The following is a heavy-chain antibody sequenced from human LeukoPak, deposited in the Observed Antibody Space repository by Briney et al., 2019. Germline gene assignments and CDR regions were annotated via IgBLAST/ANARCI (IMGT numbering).Heavy chain of an antibody. V-gene: IGHV4-31*03. D-gene: IGHD3-22*01. CDR3: SRGLDSRKLGY. J-gene: IGHJ4*02. CDR2: IHPSGML. CDR1: GASFNSDDQY. Sequence: SSETLSLTCTVSGASFNSDDQYWNWIRQSPGKGLEWIGSIHPSGMLYNNPSLESRVTMSRDTSKSQFSLNLNSVTAADTAVYFCSRGLDSRKLGYWGQGILVTVSS.